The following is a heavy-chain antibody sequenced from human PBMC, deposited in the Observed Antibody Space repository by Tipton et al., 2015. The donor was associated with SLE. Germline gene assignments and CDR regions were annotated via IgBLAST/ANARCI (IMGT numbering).Heavy chain of an antibody. CDR3: ARGGVARI. J-gene: IGHJ3*02. D-gene: IGHD2-15*01. V-gene: IGHV3-7*01. Sequence: SLRLSCAASGFTFSSYSMNWVRQAPGKGLEWVANIKQDGSEKYYVDSVKGRFTISRGNAKNSLYLQMNSLRAEDTAVYYCARGGVARIWGQGTMVTVSS. CDR2: IKQDGSEK. CDR1: GFTFSSYS.